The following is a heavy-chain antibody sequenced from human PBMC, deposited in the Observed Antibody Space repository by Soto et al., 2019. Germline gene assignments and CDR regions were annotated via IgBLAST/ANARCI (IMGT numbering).Heavy chain of an antibody. CDR2: ISDYNGKT. V-gene: IGHV1-18*01. CDR3: ARGGDVNYCHGMDV. D-gene: IGHD5-12*01. Sequence: QVLLVQSGGEVKKPGASVKLSCTPSGYTFTSYGISWVRQAPGQGLGWMGWISDYNGKTNYAQNVQGRVTMTTDTSTRTAYMALRSLRSDDTAVYYCARGGDVNYCHGMDVWGQGTTVTVSS. CDR1: GYTFTSYG. J-gene: IGHJ6*02.